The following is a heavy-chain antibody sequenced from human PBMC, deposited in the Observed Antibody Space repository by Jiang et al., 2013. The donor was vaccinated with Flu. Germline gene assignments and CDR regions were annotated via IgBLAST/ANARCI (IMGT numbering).Heavy chain of an antibody. D-gene: IGHD5-24*01. CDR1: GDSVSSNSAA. CDR2: TYYRSKWYN. V-gene: IGHV6-1*01. J-gene: IGHJ4*02. Sequence: QTLSLTCAISGDSVSSNSAAWNWIRQSPSRGLEWLGRTYYRSKWYNDYAVSVKSRITINPDTSKNQFSLQLNSVTPEDTAVYYCAKGLVEMATSPFDYWGQGTLVTVSS. CDR3: AKGLVEMATSPFDY.